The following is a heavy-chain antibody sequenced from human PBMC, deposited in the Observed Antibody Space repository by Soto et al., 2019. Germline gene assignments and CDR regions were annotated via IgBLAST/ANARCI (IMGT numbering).Heavy chain of an antibody. CDR2: IYYSGST. CDR1: GGSISSSSYY. D-gene: IGHD6-6*01. Sequence: QLQLQESGPGLVKPSETLSLTCTVSGGSISSSSYYWGWIRQPPGKGLEWIGSIYYSGSTYYNPSLKRRVTTPVDTCEQHVSLKLSSVPAAEAAVYYCASLSRAALPDYLGQETLVTVSS. V-gene: IGHV4-39*01. J-gene: IGHJ4*02. CDR3: ASLSRAALPDY.